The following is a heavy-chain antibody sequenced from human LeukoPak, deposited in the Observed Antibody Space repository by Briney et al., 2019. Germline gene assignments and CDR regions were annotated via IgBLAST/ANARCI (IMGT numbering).Heavy chain of an antibody. CDR1: GGTFSSYG. V-gene: IGHV1-69*13. CDR2: IIPIFGTA. CDR3: ARGGLGYCSSTSCYAYAYYYYMDV. D-gene: IGHD2-2*01. J-gene: IGHJ6*03. Sequence: SVKVSCKASGGTFSSYGISWVRQAPGQGLEWMGGIIPIFGTANYTQKFQGRVTITADECTIKAYMELSSLRSEDTAVYYCARGGLGYCSSTSCYAYAYYYYMDVWGKGTTVTISS.